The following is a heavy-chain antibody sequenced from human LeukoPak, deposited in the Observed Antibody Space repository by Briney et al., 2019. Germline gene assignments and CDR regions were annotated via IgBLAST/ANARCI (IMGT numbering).Heavy chain of an antibody. CDR3: AKGDIVVVPPAKDEFGFDY. D-gene: IGHD2-2*01. Sequence: PGGSLRLSCAASGFTFSSYAMSWVRQSPGKGLEWVSAISGSGGSTYYADSVKGRFTISRDNSKNTLYLQMNSLRAEDTAVYYCAKGDIVVVPPAKDEFGFDYWGQGTLVTVSS. CDR2: ISGSGGST. V-gene: IGHV3-23*01. CDR1: GFTFSSYA. J-gene: IGHJ4*02.